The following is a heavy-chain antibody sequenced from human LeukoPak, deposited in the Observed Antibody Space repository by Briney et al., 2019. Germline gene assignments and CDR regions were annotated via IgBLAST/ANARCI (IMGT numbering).Heavy chain of an antibody. CDR1: GFTFSSSA. V-gene: IGHV3-23*01. Sequence: PGGSLRLSCAASGFTFSSSAMHWVRQAPRKGLEWVSTISGSGATTYYADSVKGRFTISRDNSKNTLYLQMNSLRAEDTAVYYCAKDRARAFDYWGQGTLVTVSS. CDR2: ISGSGATT. CDR3: AKDRARAFDY. J-gene: IGHJ4*02.